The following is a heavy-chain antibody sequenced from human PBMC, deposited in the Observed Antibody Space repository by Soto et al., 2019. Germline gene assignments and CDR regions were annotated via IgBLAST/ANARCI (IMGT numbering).Heavy chain of an antibody. J-gene: IGHJ4*02. D-gene: IGHD3-22*01. V-gene: IGHV1-2*04. CDR3: ARDDGPSDYYDSSGYYTSDY. CDR2: INPNSGGT. CDR1: GYTFTGYY. Sequence: ASVKVSCKASGYTFTGYYMHWVRQAPGQGLEWMGWINPNSGGTNYAQKFQGWVTMTRDTSISTAYMELRSLRSDDTAVYYCARDDGPSDYYDSSGYYTSDYWGQGTLVTVSS.